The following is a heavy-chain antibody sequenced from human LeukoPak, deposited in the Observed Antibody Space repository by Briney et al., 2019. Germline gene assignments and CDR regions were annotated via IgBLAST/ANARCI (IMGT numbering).Heavy chain of an antibody. CDR3: AREGSSGYYSDY. Sequence: PSETLSLTCTVSGGSISSGGYYWSWIRQHPGKGLEWIGYIYYSGSTYYNPSLKSRVTISVDTSKNQFSLKLSSVTAADTAVYYCAREGSSGYYSDYWGQGTLVTVSS. CDR2: IYYSGST. J-gene: IGHJ4*02. V-gene: IGHV4-31*03. CDR1: GGSISSGGYY. D-gene: IGHD3-22*01.